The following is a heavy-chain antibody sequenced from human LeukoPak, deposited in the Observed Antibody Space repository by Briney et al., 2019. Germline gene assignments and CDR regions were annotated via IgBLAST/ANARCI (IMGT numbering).Heavy chain of an antibody. J-gene: IGHJ4*02. Sequence: GGSLRLSCAASGFTFSTYGMHWVRQAPGKGLEWVAFIRYDGSNKYYADSVKGRFTISRDNSKNTLYLQMNSLRAEDTAVYYCANNPTYYYDSSGPTSNDYWGQGTLVTVSS. V-gene: IGHV3-30*02. CDR3: ANNPTYYYDSSGPTSNDY. CDR1: GFTFSTYG. CDR2: IRYDGSNK. D-gene: IGHD3-22*01.